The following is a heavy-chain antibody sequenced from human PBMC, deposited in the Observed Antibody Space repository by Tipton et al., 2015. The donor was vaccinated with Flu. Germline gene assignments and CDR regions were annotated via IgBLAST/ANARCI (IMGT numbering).Heavy chain of an antibody. V-gene: IGHV3-9*01. J-gene: IGHJ3*02. D-gene: IGHD2-2*01. CDR2: ISWNSGSI. CDR3: ARGVVPAAAPDAFDI. Sequence: SLRLSCAASGFTFDDYAMHWVRQAPGKGLEWVSGISWNSGSIGYADSVKGRFTISRDNAKNSLYLQMNSLRAEDTAVYYCARGVVPAAAPDAFDIWGQGTMVTVSS. CDR1: GFTFDDYA.